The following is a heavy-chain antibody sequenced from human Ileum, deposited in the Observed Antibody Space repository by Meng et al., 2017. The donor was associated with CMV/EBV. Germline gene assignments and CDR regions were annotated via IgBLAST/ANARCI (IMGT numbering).Heavy chain of an antibody. J-gene: IGHJ6*02. CDR3: ARAPAYQSYWSGSSSDYHMDV. CDR2: IYYSGST. V-gene: IGHV4-59*01. CDR1: GGSIRTSY. Sequence: SETLSLTCTVSGGSIRTSYWNWIRQPPGEGPEWIGFIYYSGSTNYNPSLKSRVSMSLDKSKNQFSLRLRSVTTADTAVYYCARAPAYQSYWSGSSSDYHMDVWGQGTMVTVSS. D-gene: IGHD3-3*01.